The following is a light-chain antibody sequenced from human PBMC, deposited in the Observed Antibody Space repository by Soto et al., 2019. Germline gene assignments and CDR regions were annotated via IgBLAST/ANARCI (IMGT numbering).Light chain of an antibody. J-gene: IGKJ1*01. V-gene: IGKV1-8*01. Sequence: AIRMTQSPSSLSASPGDRVTITCRASQGISSYLAWYPQKPGKAPKLLIYAASTLQSGVPSRFSGSGSGTDFTLTISCLQSEDFATYYCQQYYSYPWTFGQGTKVEIK. CDR1: QGISSY. CDR3: QQYYSYPWT. CDR2: AAS.